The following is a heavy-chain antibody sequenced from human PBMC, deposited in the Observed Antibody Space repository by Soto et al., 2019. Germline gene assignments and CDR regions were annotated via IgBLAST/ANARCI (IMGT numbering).Heavy chain of an antibody. J-gene: IGHJ6*02. CDR1: GGSFSGYY. D-gene: IGHD3-10*01. CDR3: ARENYDGSGTYFRLDV. Sequence: SETLSLTCAVYGGSFSGYYWSWIRQPPGKGLEWIGEINHSGSTNYNPSLKSRVTISVDTSKNQFSLKLTSVTAADTAVYYCARENYDGSGTYFRLDVWGQGTRVTVSS. CDR2: INHSGST. V-gene: IGHV4-34*01.